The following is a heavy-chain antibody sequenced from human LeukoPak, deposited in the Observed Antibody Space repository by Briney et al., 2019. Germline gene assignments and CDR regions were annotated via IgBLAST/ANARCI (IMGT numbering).Heavy chain of an antibody. Sequence: SQTLSLTCVISGDSFSSNSAAWNWIRQSPSRGLEWLGRTYYRSKWYNDYAVSVKSRITINPDTSKNQFSLHLNSVTPEDTAVYYCARRLGTIGHFDYWGQGTLVTVSS. J-gene: IGHJ4*02. CDR1: GDSFSSNSAA. CDR2: TYYRSKWYN. V-gene: IGHV6-1*01. CDR3: ARRLGTIGHFDY. D-gene: IGHD3-16*01.